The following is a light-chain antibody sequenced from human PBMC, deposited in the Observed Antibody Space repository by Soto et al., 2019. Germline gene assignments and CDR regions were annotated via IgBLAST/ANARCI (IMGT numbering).Light chain of an antibody. J-gene: IGKJ1*01. V-gene: IGKV3-20*01. CDR1: QSVSNDY. CDR2: SVS. CDR3: QQYHRYSRT. Sequence: EMVLTQSPGTLSLSPGDRATLSCRASQSVSNDYVAWVQQKPGQTPRLLIYSVSSRATGIPDRFSGSGSGTDFTLTISSLQPDDFATYYCQQYHRYSRTFGQGTKVDIK.